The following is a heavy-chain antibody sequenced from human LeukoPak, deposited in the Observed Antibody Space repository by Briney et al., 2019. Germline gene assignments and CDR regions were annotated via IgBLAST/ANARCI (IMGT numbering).Heavy chain of an antibody. Sequence: PSETLSLTCAVYGGSFSGYYWSWIRQPPGKGLEWIGEINHSGSTNYNPSLKSRVTISVDTSKNQFSLKLSSVTAADTAVYYCARQIASMVRGITLQYFDYWGQGTLVTVSS. CDR1: GGSFSGYY. D-gene: IGHD3-10*01. V-gene: IGHV4-34*01. CDR2: INHSGST. J-gene: IGHJ4*02. CDR3: ARQIASMVRGITLQYFDY.